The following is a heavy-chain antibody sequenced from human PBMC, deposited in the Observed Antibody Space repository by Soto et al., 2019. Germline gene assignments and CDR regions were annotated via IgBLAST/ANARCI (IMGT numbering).Heavy chain of an antibody. J-gene: IGHJ2*01. CDR2: ISAYNGNT. D-gene: IGHD3-10*01. CDR3: ARCYGFGKDRYFDH. CDR1: GYIFTSYA. V-gene: IGHV1-18*01. Sequence: QVQLVQSGAEVKKPGASVNVSGKASGYIFTSYAISWMRQAPGQGLEWMGWISAYNGNTNYAQKIQGRVTMTTDTSTSTAYMELRSLSSDDTAVYYCARCYGFGKDRYFDHWGRGTLVTVSS.